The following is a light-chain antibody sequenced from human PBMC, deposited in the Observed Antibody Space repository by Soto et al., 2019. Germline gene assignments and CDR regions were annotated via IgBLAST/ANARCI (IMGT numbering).Light chain of an antibody. CDR1: QSVNIY. CDR2: GAS. Sequence: EIVMTQSPATLSVSPGERATLSCRASQSVNIYLAWYQQKPGLAPRLLIFGASYRATGIPARFSGSGSGTEFNLTISSLQSEDFAVYFCQQYDDWLRLTFGGGTKVEIK. V-gene: IGKV3D-15*01. CDR3: QQYDDWLRLT. J-gene: IGKJ4*01.